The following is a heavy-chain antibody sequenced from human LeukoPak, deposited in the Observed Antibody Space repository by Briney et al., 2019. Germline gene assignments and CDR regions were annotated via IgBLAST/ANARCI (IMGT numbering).Heavy chain of an antibody. V-gene: IGHV3-23*01. J-gene: IGHJ4*02. CDR2: ISGSGGST. CDR1: GFTFSSYA. Sequence: GGSLRLSCAASGFTFSSYAMSWVCQAPGKGLEWVSAISGSGGSTYYADSVKGRFTISRDNSKNTLYLQMNSLRAEDTAVYYCANSHDDYSNYVIAYYFDYWGQGTLVTVSS. D-gene: IGHD4-11*01. CDR3: ANSHDDYSNYVIAYYFDY.